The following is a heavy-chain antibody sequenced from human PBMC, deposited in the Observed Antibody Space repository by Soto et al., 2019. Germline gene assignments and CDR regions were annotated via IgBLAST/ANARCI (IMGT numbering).Heavy chain of an antibody. CDR1: GGSFSGFY. CDR3: ARQNGSFRSWFDS. J-gene: IGHJ5*01. CDR2: INHSGST. Sequence: PSETLSLTCAVYGGSFSGFYWTWIRQPPGTGLEWIGEINHSGSTNYNPSLKSRVTISVDTSKNQLSLKLTSVTAADTAVYYCARQNGSFRSWFDSWGQG. D-gene: IGHD3-10*01. V-gene: IGHV4-34*01.